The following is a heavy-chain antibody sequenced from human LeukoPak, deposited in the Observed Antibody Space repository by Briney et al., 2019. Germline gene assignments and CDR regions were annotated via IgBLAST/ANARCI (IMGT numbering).Heavy chain of an antibody. V-gene: IGHV3-30*03. CDR2: ISYDGSNK. J-gene: IGHJ5*02. Sequence: PGRSLRLSCAASGFTFSSYGMHWVRQAPGKGLEWVAVISYDGSNKYYADSVKGRFTISRDNSKNTLYLQMNSLRAEDTAVYYCARLGSLRFLEWTWDPWGQGTLVTVSS. CDR1: GFTFSSYG. D-gene: IGHD3-3*01. CDR3: ARLGSLRFLEWTWDP.